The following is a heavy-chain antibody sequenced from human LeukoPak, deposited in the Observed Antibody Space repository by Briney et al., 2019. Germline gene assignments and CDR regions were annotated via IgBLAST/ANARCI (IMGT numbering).Heavy chain of an antibody. CDR2: IYYSGST. V-gene: IGHV4-59*01. CDR1: GGSISSYY. CDR3: ARYLGYGGRLHFDY. J-gene: IGHJ4*02. Sequence: PSETLSLTCTVSGGSISSYYWSWIRQPPGKGLEWIGYIYYSGSTNYNPSLKSRVTISVDTSKNQFSLKLSSVTAADTAVYYCARYLGYGGRLHFDYWGQGTLVTVSS. D-gene: IGHD2-15*01.